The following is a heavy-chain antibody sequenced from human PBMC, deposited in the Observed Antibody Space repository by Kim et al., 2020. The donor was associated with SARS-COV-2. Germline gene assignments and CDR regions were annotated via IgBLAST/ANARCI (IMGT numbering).Heavy chain of an antibody. Sequence: SETLSLTCAVSGGSISSGGYSWSWIRQPPGKGLEWIGYIYHSGSTYYNPSLKSRVTISVDRSKNQFSLKLSSVTAADTAVYYCARQYSYGPNWFDPWGQGTLVTVSS. J-gene: IGHJ5*02. CDR3: ARQYSYGPNWFDP. CDR2: IYHSGST. D-gene: IGHD5-18*01. CDR1: GGSISSGGYS. V-gene: IGHV4-30-2*01.